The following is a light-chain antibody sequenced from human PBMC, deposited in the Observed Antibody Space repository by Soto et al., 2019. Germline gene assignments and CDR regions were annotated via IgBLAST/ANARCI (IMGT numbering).Light chain of an antibody. CDR1: SSNIGSNY. Sequence: QSVLTQPPSASGTPGQRVTISCSGSSSNIGSNYVYWYQQLPGTAPKLLIYRNNQRPSGVPDRFSGSKSGTSASLAISGLRSEDEADYYCAAWEDSRYWVFGGGTKLTVL. J-gene: IGLJ3*02. CDR2: RNN. CDR3: AAWEDSRYWV. V-gene: IGLV1-47*01.